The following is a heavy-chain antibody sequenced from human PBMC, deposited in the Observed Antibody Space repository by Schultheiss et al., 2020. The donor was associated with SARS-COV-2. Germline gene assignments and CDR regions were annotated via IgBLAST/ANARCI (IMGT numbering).Heavy chain of an antibody. CDR3: ARIVVVVAAANWFDP. CDR1: GFTFSSYG. V-gene: IGHV3-48*02. D-gene: IGHD2-15*01. J-gene: IGHJ5*02. Sequence: GGSLRLSCAASGFTFSSYGMHWVRQAPGKGLEWVSYISSSSSTIYYADSVKGRFTISRDNAKNSLYLQMNSLRDEDTAVYYCARIVVVVAAANWFDPWGQGTLVTVSS. CDR2: ISSSSSTI.